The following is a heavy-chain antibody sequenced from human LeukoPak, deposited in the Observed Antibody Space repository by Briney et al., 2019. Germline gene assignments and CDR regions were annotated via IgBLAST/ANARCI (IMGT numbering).Heavy chain of an antibody. CDR1: GYTFTSYG. CDR3: ARDRGSVVPVAIGY. Sequence: GASVKVSCKASGYTFTSYGISWVRQAPGQGLEWMGWISAYNGNTNYAQKLQGRVTMTTDTSTSTAYMELRSLRSDDTAVYYCARDRGSVVPVAIGYWGQGTLVTVSS. D-gene: IGHD2-2*01. V-gene: IGHV1-18*01. J-gene: IGHJ4*02. CDR2: ISAYNGNT.